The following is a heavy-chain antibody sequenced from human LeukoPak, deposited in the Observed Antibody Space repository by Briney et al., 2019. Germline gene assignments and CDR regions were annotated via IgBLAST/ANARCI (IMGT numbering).Heavy chain of an antibody. J-gene: IGHJ4*02. CDR1: GGSISSSSYY. D-gene: IGHD3-16*02. Sequence: SETLSLTCTVSGGSISSSSYYWGWIRQPPGKGLEWIGSIYYSGSTLYNPSLKSRVTISVDTSKNQFSLKLSSVTAADTAVYYCARVVRLGELSLIYYFDYWGQGTLVTVSS. CDR2: IYYSGST. V-gene: IGHV4-39*07. CDR3: ARVVRLGELSLIYYFDY.